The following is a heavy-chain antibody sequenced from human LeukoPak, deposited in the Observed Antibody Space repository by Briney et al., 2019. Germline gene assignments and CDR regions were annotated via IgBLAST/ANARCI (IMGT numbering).Heavy chain of an antibody. CDR1: GGSISSSSYY. CDR2: IYYSGST. D-gene: IGHD3-10*01. V-gene: IGHV4-39*07. Sequence: PSETLSLTCTVSGGSISSSSYYWGWIRQPPGKGLEWIGSIYYSGSTYYNPSLKSRVTISVDTSKNQFSLKLSSVTAADTAVYYCARDRATMVRGVLYYYYGMDVWGQGTTVTVSS. J-gene: IGHJ6*02. CDR3: ARDRATMVRGVLYYYYGMDV.